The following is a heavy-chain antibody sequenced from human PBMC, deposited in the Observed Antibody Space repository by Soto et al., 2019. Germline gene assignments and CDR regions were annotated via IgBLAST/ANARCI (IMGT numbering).Heavy chain of an antibody. CDR1: GGTFSSYA. D-gene: IGHD4-17*01. V-gene: IGHV1-69*01. CDR2: IIPIFGTA. J-gene: IGHJ4*02. Sequence: QVQLVQSGAEVQKPGSSVKVSCKASGGTFSSYAISWVRQAPGQGLELMGGIIPIFGTANYAQKFQGRVTITADESTSTDYMELSSLRSEDTAVYYCARVFSGVTTLYYFDYWGQGTLVTVSS. CDR3: ARVFSGVTTLYYFDY.